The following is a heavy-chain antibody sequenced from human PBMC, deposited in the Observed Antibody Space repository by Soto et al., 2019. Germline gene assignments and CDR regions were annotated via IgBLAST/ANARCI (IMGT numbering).Heavy chain of an antibody. D-gene: IGHD3-9*01. CDR1: GGTFSSYT. CDR2: IIPILGIA. CDR3: ARGQGLRYFDWLLLDV. J-gene: IGHJ6*02. Sequence: QVQLVQSGAEVKKPGSSVKVSCKASGGTFSSYTISWVRQAPGQGLEWMGRIIPILGIANYAQKFQGRVTITAEKSTSTAYMELSSLRSEDTAVYYCARGQGLRYFDWLLLDVWGQGTTVTVSS. V-gene: IGHV1-69*02.